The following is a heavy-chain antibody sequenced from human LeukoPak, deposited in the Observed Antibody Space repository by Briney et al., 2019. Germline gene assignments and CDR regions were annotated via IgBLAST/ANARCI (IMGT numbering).Heavy chain of an antibody. V-gene: IGHV1-8*01. D-gene: IGHD4-17*01. CDR1: GYTFTSYD. Sequence: GASVKVSCKASGYTFTSYDINWVRQATGQGLEWMGWMNPNSGNTGYAQKFQGRVTITRSTSISTAYMELSSLRSEDTAVYYCARGHMTTVTSGYYYYYMDVWGKGTTVTVSS. J-gene: IGHJ6*03. CDR3: ARGHMTTVTSGYYYYYMDV. CDR2: MNPNSGNT.